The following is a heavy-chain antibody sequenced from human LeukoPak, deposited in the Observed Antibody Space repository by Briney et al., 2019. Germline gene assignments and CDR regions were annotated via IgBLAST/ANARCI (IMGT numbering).Heavy chain of an antibody. CDR1: GGSISGYY. CDR2: INHSGST. Sequence: PSETLSLTCTVSGGSISGYYWSWIRQPPGKGLEWIGEINHSGSTNYNPSLKSRVTISVDTSKNQFSLKLSSVTAADTAVYYCARGRGWTGYYFDYWGQGTLVTVSS. J-gene: IGHJ4*02. D-gene: IGHD2-15*01. V-gene: IGHV4-34*01. CDR3: ARGRGWTGYYFDY.